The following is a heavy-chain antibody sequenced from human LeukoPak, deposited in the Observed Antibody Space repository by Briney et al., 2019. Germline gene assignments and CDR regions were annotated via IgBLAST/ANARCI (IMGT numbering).Heavy chain of an antibody. V-gene: IGHV3-23*01. Sequence: GGSLRLSCAASGFTFSSYAMSWVRQAPGKGLEWVSAISGSGGSTYYADSMKGRFTISRDNSKNTLYLQMNSLRAEDTAVYYCAGDSSSWYYFDYWGQGTLVTVSS. CDR3: AGDSSSWYYFDY. CDR2: ISGSGGST. D-gene: IGHD6-13*01. CDR1: GFTFSSYA. J-gene: IGHJ4*02.